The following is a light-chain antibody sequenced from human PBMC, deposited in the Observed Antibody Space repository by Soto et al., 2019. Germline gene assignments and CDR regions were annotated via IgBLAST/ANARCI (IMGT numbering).Light chain of an antibody. V-gene: IGKV1-39*01. CDR2: AAS. J-gene: IGKJ1*01. CDR3: QQSYNTVWT. CDR1: QSIATF. Sequence: DLQMTQSPSSLSASAGDRVTITCRASQSIATFLNWYQQKPGKAPKLLISAASRLQSGVPARFSGSGSGTDFTLTISSLQPEDFATYYCQQSYNTVWTFGQGTKVEIQ.